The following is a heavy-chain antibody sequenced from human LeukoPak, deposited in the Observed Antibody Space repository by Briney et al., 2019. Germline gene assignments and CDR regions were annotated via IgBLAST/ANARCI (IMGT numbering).Heavy chain of an antibody. D-gene: IGHD3-10*01. J-gene: IGHJ4*02. V-gene: IGHV4-31*03. CDR1: GGSISSGGYY. CDR3: ARGYYHDF. Sequence: SETLSLTCTVSGGSISSGGYYWSWIRQHAGKGLEWIGYFYCSGGTNYNPSLKSRVSISVDTSKNQFSLRLSSVTAADTAVYYCARGYYHDFWGQGTLVTVSS. CDR2: FYCSGGT.